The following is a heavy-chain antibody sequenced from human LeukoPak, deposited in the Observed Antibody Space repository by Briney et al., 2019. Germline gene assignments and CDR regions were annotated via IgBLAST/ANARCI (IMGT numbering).Heavy chain of an antibody. D-gene: IGHD2-21*02. CDR3: ARVAGGDWYYFDF. Sequence: ASVKVSCKAFGYNFTVYYMHWVRQAPGQGLEWMGWINLYSGGTHYAQKFQGRVTMTTDTSINAAYMELSRLGSDDTAVYYCARVAGGDWYYFDFWGQGTLVTVSS. CDR1: GYNFTVYY. V-gene: IGHV1-2*02. CDR2: INLYSGGT. J-gene: IGHJ4*02.